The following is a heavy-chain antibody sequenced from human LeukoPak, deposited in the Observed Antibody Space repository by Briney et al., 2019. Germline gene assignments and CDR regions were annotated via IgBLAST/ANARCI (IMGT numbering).Heavy chain of an antibody. Sequence: GESLKISCKGSGYSFTSYWIGWVRQMPGKGLEWMGIIYPGDSDTRYGPSFQGQVTISADKSVSTAYLQWSSLKASDTAMYYCARWIVVPAAHFDYWGQGTLVTVSS. J-gene: IGHJ4*02. CDR3: ARWIVVPAAHFDY. CDR1: GYSFTSYW. CDR2: IYPGDSDT. V-gene: IGHV5-51*01. D-gene: IGHD2-2*01.